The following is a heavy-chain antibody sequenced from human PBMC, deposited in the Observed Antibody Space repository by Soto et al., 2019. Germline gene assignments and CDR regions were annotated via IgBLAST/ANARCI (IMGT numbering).Heavy chain of an antibody. D-gene: IGHD3-22*01. V-gene: IGHV4-31*03. CDR1: GGSISSGGYY. CDR2: IYYSGST. CDR3: ARETSKYYDSSGYYYYFDH. Sequence: QVQLQESGPGLVKPSQTLSLTCTVSGGSISSGGYYWSWIRQHPGKGLEWIGYIYYSGSTYYNPSLKSRVTISVDTSKNQFSLKLSSVTAADTAVYYCARETSKYYDSSGYYYYFDHWGQGTLVTVFS. J-gene: IGHJ4*02.